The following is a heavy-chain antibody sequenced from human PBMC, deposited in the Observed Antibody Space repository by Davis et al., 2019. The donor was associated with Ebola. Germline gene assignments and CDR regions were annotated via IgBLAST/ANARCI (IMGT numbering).Heavy chain of an antibody. Sequence: MPSETLSLTCAVYGGSFSGYYWSWIRQPPGKGLEWIGEINHSGSTNYNPSLKSRVTISVDTSKNQFSLKLSSVTAADTAVYYCARGVRWIPDYWGQGTLVTVSS. CDR3: ARGVRWIPDY. D-gene: IGHD4-23*01. CDR1: GGSFSGYY. J-gene: IGHJ4*02. CDR2: INHSGST. V-gene: IGHV4-34*01.